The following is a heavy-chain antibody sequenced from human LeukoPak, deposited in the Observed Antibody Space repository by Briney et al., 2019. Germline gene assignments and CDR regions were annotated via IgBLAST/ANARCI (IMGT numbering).Heavy chain of an antibody. D-gene: IGHD1-26*01. V-gene: IGHV3-23*01. J-gene: IGHJ4*02. CDR2: ISGSGGTT. CDR3: ARDNPILGWELLGAFDC. Sequence: GGSLRLSCAASGFTFSSYAMIWVRLAPGKGLEWVSAISGSGGTTYYADSVKGRFTISRDNSKNTLYLQMNSLRAEDTAVYYCARDNPILGWELLGAFDCWGQGTLVTVSS. CDR1: GFTFSSYA.